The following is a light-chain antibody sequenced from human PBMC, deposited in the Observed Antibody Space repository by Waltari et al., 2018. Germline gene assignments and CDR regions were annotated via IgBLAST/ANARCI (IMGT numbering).Light chain of an antibody. V-gene: IGKV3-15*01. CDR2: AAS. CDR3: QQYNNWPPMYT. CDR1: YSVSSK. J-gene: IGKJ2*01. Sequence: EMVMTQSSATLSVSPGARATLSCRASYSVSSKLAWYQQKPGQAPRLLIYAASTRATGVPARFSGGGSGTEFTLTISNMQSEDFAVYYCQQYNNWPPMYTFGQGTKLEIK.